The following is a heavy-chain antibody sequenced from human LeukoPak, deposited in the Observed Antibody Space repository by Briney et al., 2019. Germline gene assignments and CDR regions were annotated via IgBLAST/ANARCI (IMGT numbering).Heavy chain of an antibody. V-gene: IGHV3-33*01. CDR1: GFTFSSYG. Sequence: GRSLRLSCAASGFTFSSYGMHWVRQAPGKGLEWVAVIWYDGSNKYYADSVKGRFTISRDNSKNTLYLQMNSLRAEDTAVYYCARDTVGATTWVDYWGQGTLVTVSS. J-gene: IGHJ4*02. CDR2: IWYDGSNK. CDR3: ARDTVGATTWVDY. D-gene: IGHD1-26*01.